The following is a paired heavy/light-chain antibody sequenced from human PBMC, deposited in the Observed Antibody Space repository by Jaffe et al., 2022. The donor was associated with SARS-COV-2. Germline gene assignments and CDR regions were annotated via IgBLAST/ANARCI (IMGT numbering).Light chain of an antibody. Sequence: EIVLTQSPATLSLSPGERATLSCRASQSVNSYLAWYQQKPGQAPRLLIYDASNRAAGIPARFSGSGSGTDFTLTISSLEPEDFAVYYCQQRSNWPLTFGGGTNVEIK. CDR2: DAS. J-gene: IGKJ4*01. CDR3: QQRSNWPLT. CDR1: QSVNSY. V-gene: IGKV3-11*01.
Heavy chain of an antibody. CDR2: ISGGGGST. CDR3: AKGPGRYSSGSGGLDY. Sequence: EVQVLESGGGLVQPGGSLRLSCAASGFTFSNFGMSWVRQAPGKGLESVSAISGGGGSTFYADSVKGRFTISRDNSKNTLYLQMNSLRVEDTAVYYCAKGPGRYSSGSGGLDYWGQGTLVTVSS. V-gene: IGHV3-23*01. CDR1: GFTFSNFG. J-gene: IGHJ4*02. D-gene: IGHD6-19*01.